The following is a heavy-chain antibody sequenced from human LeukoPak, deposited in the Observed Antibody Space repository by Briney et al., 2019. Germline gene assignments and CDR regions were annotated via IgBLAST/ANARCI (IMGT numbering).Heavy chain of an antibody. CDR2: TTPIFGTA. Sequence: SVKVSCEASGGTFSNYAINWVRQAPGQGLEWMGGTTPIFGTANYAQRFQGRVTITADESTSTAYMELSSLRSEDTAVYYCAIGKVSYGYGDRLTVCYWGQGTLVTVSS. J-gene: IGHJ4*02. CDR3: AIGKVSYGYGDRLTVCY. D-gene: IGHD5-18*01. V-gene: IGHV1-69*01. CDR1: GGTFSNYA.